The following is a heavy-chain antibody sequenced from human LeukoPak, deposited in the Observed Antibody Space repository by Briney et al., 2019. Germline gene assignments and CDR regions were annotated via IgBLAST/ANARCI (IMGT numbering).Heavy chain of an antibody. CDR1: GGSISSGSYY. J-gene: IGHJ6*03. CDR2: IYTSGST. CDR3: AREVVLRYFDWCSYCYYYYMDV. V-gene: IGHV4-61*02. Sequence: PSQTLSLTCTVSGGSISSGSYYWSWIRQPAGKGLEWIGRIYTSGSTNYNPSLKSRVTISVDTSKNQFSLKLSSVTAADTAVYYCAREVVLRYFDWCSYCYYYYMDVWGKGTTVTISS. D-gene: IGHD3-9*01.